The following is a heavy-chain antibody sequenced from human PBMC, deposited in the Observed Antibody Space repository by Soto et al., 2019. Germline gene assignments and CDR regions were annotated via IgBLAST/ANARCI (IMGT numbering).Heavy chain of an antibody. CDR3: ARWIRYCSSTSCYKRIDY. V-gene: IGHV1-18*01. CDR2: ISAYNGNT. J-gene: IGHJ4*02. CDR1: GYTFTSYG. D-gene: IGHD2-2*02. Sequence: ASVKVSFKASGYTFTSYGISWVRQAPGQGLEWMGWISAYNGNTNYAQKLQGRVTMTRDTSTSTAYMELRSLRSEDTAVYYCARWIRYCSSTSCYKRIDYWGQGTLVTVSS.